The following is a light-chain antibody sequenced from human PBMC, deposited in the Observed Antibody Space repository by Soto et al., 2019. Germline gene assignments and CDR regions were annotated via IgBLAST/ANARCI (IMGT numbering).Light chain of an antibody. CDR1: SSDVGFYNL. CDR3: ASYVSGNTVL. CDR2: EVT. J-gene: IGLJ2*01. V-gene: IGLV2-14*02. Sequence: QSALTQPASVSGSPGQSITISCTGTSSDVGFYNLVSWYQHRPGKAPKLLIYEVTNRPSGISSRFSGSKSGNTASLTISGLRAEDEGDYYCASYVSGNTVLFGGGTKVTVL.